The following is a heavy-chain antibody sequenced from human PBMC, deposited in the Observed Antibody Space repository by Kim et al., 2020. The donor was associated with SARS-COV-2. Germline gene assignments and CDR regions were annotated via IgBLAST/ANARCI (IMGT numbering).Heavy chain of an antibody. J-gene: IGHJ6*02. Sequence: YNPSLRRRITMSVDTSKNQFSLKLSSVTAADTAVYYCARDVPIHNRGMDVWGQGTTVTVSS. V-gene: IGHV4-4*07. CDR3: ARDVPIHNRGMDV.